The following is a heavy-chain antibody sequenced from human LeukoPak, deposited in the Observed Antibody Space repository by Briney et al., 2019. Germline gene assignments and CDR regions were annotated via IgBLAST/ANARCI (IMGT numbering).Heavy chain of an antibody. Sequence: PSETLSLTCAVYGESFSGYYWSWIRQPPGKGLEWIGEINHSGSTNYNPSLKSRVTISVDTSKNQFSLKLSSVTAADTAVYYCARGRGVYYYGSGSPKLDYWGQGTLVTVSS. D-gene: IGHD3-10*01. CDR3: ARGRGVYYYGSGSPKLDY. CDR2: INHSGST. CDR1: GESFSGYY. J-gene: IGHJ4*02. V-gene: IGHV4-34*01.